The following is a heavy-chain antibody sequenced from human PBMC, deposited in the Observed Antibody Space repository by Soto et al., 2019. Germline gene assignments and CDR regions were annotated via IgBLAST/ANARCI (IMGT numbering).Heavy chain of an antibody. CDR3: ARGLAPTIFGVVPTPNWFDP. D-gene: IGHD3-3*01. J-gene: IGHJ5*02. CDR2: INHGGST. V-gene: IGHV4-34*01. Sequence: QVQLQQWGAGLLKPSETLSLTCGVNGGSFSGYYWSWIRQPPGKGLEGIGEINHGGSTNYNPSLKSRLTISVDTSKNQFSLKLTSVTAADTAVYYCARGLAPTIFGVVPTPNWFDPWGQGTLVSVSS. CDR1: GGSFSGYY.